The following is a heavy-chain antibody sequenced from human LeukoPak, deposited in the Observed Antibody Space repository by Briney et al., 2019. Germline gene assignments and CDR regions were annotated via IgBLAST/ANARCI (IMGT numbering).Heavy chain of an antibody. D-gene: IGHD5-12*01. CDR2: IIPIFGTA. V-gene: IGHV1-69*13. Sequence: SVKVSCKASGGTFSSYAISWVRQAPGQGLEWMGGIIPIFGTANYPQKFQGRVTITADESTSTAYMELSSPRSEDTAVYYCARDLVVVATDYYYYGMDVWGQGTTVTVSS. CDR3: ARDLVVVATDYYYYGMDV. J-gene: IGHJ6*02. CDR1: GGTFSSYA.